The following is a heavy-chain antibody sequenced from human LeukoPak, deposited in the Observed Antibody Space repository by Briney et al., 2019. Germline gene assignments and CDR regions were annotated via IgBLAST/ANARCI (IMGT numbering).Heavy chain of an antibody. D-gene: IGHD3-10*02. V-gene: IGHV3-23*01. CDR1: GFTFSRHW. CDR3: AELGITMIGGV. CDR2: ISGSGGST. J-gene: IGHJ6*04. Sequence: GGSLRLSCAASGFTFSRHWMSWVRQAPGKGLEWVSAISGSGGSTYYADSVKGRFTISRDNSKNTLYLQMNSLRAEDTAVYYCAELGITMIGGVWGKGTTVTISS.